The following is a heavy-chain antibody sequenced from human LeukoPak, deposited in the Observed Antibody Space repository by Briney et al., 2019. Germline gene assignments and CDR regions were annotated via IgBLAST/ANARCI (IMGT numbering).Heavy chain of an antibody. V-gene: IGHV3-30-3*01. CDR1: GFTFSSYA. Sequence: PGRSLRLSCAASGFTFSSYAMHWVRQAPGKGLEWVAVISYDGSNKYYADSVKGRFTISRDNSKNTLYLQMNSLRAEDTAVYYCAKDGTNGVCGYWGQGTLVTVSS. J-gene: IGHJ4*02. CDR2: ISYDGSNK. D-gene: IGHD2-8*01. CDR3: AKDGTNGVCGY.